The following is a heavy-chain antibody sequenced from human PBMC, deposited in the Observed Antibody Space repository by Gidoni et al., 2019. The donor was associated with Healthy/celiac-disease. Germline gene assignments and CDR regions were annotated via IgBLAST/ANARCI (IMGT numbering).Heavy chain of an antibody. V-gene: IGHV1-69*01. CDR2: IIPTFGTA. CDR3: ASRSSTVVTPPRIYYYGMDV. CDR1: GGTFSSYA. D-gene: IGHD4-17*01. J-gene: IGHJ6*02. Sequence: QVQLVQSGAEVKKPGSSVKVSCKASGGTFSSYAISWVRQAPGQGLEWMGGIIPTFGTANYAQKFQGRVTITADESTSTAYMELSSLRSEDTAVYYSASRSSTVVTPPRIYYYGMDVWGQGTTVTVSS.